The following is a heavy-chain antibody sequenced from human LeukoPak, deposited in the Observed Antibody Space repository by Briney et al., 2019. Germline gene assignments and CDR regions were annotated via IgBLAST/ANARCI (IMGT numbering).Heavy chain of an antibody. J-gene: IGHJ3*02. CDR3: ARDFHREQWLGGDAFDI. D-gene: IGHD6-19*01. Sequence: GGSLRLSCAASGFTFSSYSMNWVRQAPGKGLEWVSSISSSSSYIYYADSVKGRFTISRDNAKNSLYLQMNSLRAEDTAVYYCARDFHREQWLGGDAFDIWGQGTMVTVSS. V-gene: IGHV3-21*01. CDR2: ISSSSSYI. CDR1: GFTFSSYS.